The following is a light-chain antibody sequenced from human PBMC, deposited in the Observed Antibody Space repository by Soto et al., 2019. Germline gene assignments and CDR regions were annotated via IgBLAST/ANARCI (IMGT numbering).Light chain of an antibody. CDR2: AAS. Sequence: DIQMTQSPSSLSTSVGDRVTITCRASQSISSYLNWYQQKPGKAPKLLIYAASSLQSGVSSRFSGSGSGTDFTLTIRGLQPDDFATYYCKQSYDTRTXGQGTKVDIK. CDR3: KQSYDTRT. V-gene: IGKV1-39*01. CDR1: QSISSY. J-gene: IGKJ1*01.